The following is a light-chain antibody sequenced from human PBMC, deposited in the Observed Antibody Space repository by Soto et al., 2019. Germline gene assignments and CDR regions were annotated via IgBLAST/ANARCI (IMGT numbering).Light chain of an antibody. CDR1: QSVSSSY. J-gene: IGKJ1*01. CDR3: QQYGSSSWT. CDR2: GTS. Sequence: ESVLTPSPGALSLSPGERATLSCRASQSVSSSYLAWYQQKPGQAPRLLIYGTSSRATAIPDRFSGSGSGTDFTLTISRLEPEDFAVYYCQQYGSSSWTFGQGTKVDIK. V-gene: IGKV3-20*01.